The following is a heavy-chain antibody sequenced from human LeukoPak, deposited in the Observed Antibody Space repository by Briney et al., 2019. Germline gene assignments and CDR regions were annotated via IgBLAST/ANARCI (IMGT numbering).Heavy chain of an antibody. Sequence: GASVKVPCKASGYTFTGYYMHWVRQAPGQGLEWMGWINPNSGGTNYAQKFQGRVTMARDTSISTAYMELSRLRSDDTAVYYCARDLGYYGSGSYYNEAFDYWGQGTLVTVSS. J-gene: IGHJ4*02. CDR1: GYTFTGYY. CDR3: ARDLGYYGSGSYYNEAFDY. V-gene: IGHV1-2*02. CDR2: INPNSGGT. D-gene: IGHD3-10*01.